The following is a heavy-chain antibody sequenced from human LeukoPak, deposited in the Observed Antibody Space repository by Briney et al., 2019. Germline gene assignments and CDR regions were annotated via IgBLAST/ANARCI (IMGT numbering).Heavy chain of an antibody. V-gene: IGHV3-15*01. CDR2: IKSKADGGTT. J-gene: IGHJ4*02. CDR3: TTDDPVNRS. D-gene: IGHD2/OR15-2a*01. CDR1: GFTFSNAW. Sequence: GGSLRLSCAASGFTFSNAWMSWVRQAPGKGLELVGRIKSKADGGTTDYAAPVKGRFTISRDDSKNTLYLQMNSLKTEDTAMFYCTTDDPVNRSWGQGTLVTVSS.